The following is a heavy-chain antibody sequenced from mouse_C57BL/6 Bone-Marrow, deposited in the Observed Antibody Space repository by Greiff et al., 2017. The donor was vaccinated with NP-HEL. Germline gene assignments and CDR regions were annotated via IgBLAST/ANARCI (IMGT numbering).Heavy chain of an antibody. CDR3: AREEYYGSSSRFAY. J-gene: IGHJ3*01. Sequence: EVKVVESGGGLVKPGGSLKLSCAASGFTFSSYAMSWVRQTPEKRLEWVATISDGGSYTYYPDNVKGRFTISRDNAKNNLYLQMSHLKSEDTAMYYCAREEYYGSSSRFAYWGQGTLVTFSA. CDR2: ISDGGSYT. V-gene: IGHV5-4*01. CDR1: GFTFSSYA. D-gene: IGHD1-1*01.